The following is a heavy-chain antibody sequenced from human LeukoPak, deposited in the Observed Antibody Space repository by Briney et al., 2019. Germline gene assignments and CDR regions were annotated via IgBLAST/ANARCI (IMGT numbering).Heavy chain of an antibody. CDR2: ISSSSSTI. V-gene: IGHV3-48*01. D-gene: IGHD3-9*01. Sequence: GGSLRLSCAASGFTFSSYSMNWVRQAPGKRLEWVSYISSSSSTIYYADSVKGRFTISRDNAKNSLYLQMNSLRAEDTAVYYCARDVWDDILTGSYYFDYWGQGTLVTVSS. CDR3: ARDVWDDILTGSYYFDY. CDR1: GFTFSSYS. J-gene: IGHJ4*02.